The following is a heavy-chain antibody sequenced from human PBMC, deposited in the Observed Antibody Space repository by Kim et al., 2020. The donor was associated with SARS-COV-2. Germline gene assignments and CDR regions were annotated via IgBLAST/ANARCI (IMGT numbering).Heavy chain of an antibody. V-gene: IGHV6-1*01. J-gene: IGHJ4*02. D-gene: IGHD3-10*01. CDR2: YS. Sequence: YSDYAVFVSSRLTISPDTAKNQFSLQLSSVTPEDTAVYYCARSGSGIFDYWGLGTLVTVSS. CDR3: ARSGSGIFDY.